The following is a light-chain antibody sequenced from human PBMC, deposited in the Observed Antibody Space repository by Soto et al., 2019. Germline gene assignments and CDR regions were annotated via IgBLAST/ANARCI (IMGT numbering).Light chain of an antibody. CDR3: NSYTNSSAVV. CDR2: EVT. CDR1: RDDIGAYDY. Sequence: QSALTQPASVSGSPGQSITISCAGTRDDIGAYDYVSWYQQHPRNAPKLLVYEVTNRPSGVSDRFSGSKSGNTASLTISGLQAEDEADYYCNSYTNSSAVVFGGGTKVTVL. V-gene: IGLV2-14*01. J-gene: IGLJ2*01.